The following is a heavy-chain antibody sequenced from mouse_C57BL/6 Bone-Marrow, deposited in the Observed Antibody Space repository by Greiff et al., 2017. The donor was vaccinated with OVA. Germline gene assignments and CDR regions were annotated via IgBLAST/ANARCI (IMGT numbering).Heavy chain of an antibody. Sequence: QVQLQQPGAELVKPGASVKLSCKASGYTFTSYWMHWVKQRPGRGLAWIGRIDPTSGGTTYNEKVKSKATLTVDKPSSTAYMPLSSLTSEDSAVYYCARRGGSSSPWFAYWGQGTLVTVSA. J-gene: IGHJ3*01. CDR1: GYTFTSYW. D-gene: IGHD1-1*01. CDR3: ARRGGSSSPWFAY. CDR2: IDPTSGGT. V-gene: IGHV1-72*01.